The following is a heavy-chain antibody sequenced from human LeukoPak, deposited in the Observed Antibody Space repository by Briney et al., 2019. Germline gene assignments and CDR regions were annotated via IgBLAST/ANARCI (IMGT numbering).Heavy chain of an antibody. D-gene: IGHD5-18*01. J-gene: IGHJ3*02. CDR2: ISYDGNNK. Sequence: PGRSLRLSCAASGFTFSDCAMHWVRQAPGKGLEWVALISYDGNNKYYTDSVKGRFIISRDNSKNILYLQMNSLRAEDTAVHFCARDPKGGFSYGWGAFDIWGQGTMVTVSS. CDR1: GFTFSDCA. V-gene: IGHV3-30-3*01. CDR3: ARDPKGGFSYGWGAFDI.